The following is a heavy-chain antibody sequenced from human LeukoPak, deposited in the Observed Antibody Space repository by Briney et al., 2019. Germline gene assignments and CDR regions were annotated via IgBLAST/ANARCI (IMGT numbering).Heavy chain of an antibody. D-gene: IGHD2-2*01. CDR1: GFTFSSYA. CDR2: ISGSGGST. J-gene: IGHJ4*02. CDR3: AKDPYCSSTSCYFVGY. Sequence: GGSLRPSCAASGFTFSSYAMSWFRKAPGKGLEWVSAISGSGGSTYYADSVKGRFTISRDNSKNTLYLQMNSLRAEDTAVYYCAKDPYCSSTSCYFVGYWGQGTLVTVSS. V-gene: IGHV3-23*01.